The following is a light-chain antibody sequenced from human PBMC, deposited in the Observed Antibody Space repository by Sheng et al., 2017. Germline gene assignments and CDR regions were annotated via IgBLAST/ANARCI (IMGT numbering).Light chain of an antibody. CDR2: AVN. CDR3: NSYKTNSCL. J-gene: IGLJ1*01. CDR1: SSDSGGYDY. V-gene: IGLV2-14*03. Sequence: QSALTQPASVSGSPGQSITISCTGVSSDSGGYDYVSWYQQHPGNPPRLIMYAVNNRPSGVSNRFSGSKSGNTASLTIAGLQAEDEADYYCNSYKTNSCLFGTGTKVTVL.